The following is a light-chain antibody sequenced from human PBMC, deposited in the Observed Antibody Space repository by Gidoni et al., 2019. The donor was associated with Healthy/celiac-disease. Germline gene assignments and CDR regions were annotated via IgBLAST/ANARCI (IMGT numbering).Light chain of an antibody. CDR3: AAWSASLDGPYYV. J-gene: IGLJ1*01. CDR1: SSNIGSNT. CDR2: RNN. Sequence: VPPQPPSASSPPGQSVTISCSGSSSNIGSNTVNWYQQHPGPPPKLLIYRNNQRPSRAPAGFSGSKSGKSDSLASSGLQSLHEADYYCAAWSASLDGPYYVFGTGTKVTVL. V-gene: IGLV1-44*01.